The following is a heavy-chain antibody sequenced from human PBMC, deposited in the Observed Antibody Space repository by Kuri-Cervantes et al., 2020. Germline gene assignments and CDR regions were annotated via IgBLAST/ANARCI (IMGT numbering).Heavy chain of an antibody. Sequence: SESLSLTCTVPGGSISSGSYYWSWIRQPAGMGLEWIGRIYTSGSTYYNPSLKSRVTISVDTSKNQFSLKLSSVTAADSAVYYCARDSHYYDSRGHWFDPWGQGTLVTVSS. V-gene: IGHV4-61*02. CDR1: GGSISSGSYY. J-gene: IGHJ5*02. D-gene: IGHD3-22*01. CDR3: ARDSHYYDSRGHWFDP. CDR2: IYTSGST.